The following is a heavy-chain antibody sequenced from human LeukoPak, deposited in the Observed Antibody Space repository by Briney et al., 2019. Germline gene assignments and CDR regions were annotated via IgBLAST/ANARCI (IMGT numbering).Heavy chain of an antibody. CDR3: ARDRGVSGWRHRGFDY. J-gene: IGHJ4*02. Sequence: SVKVSCKASGGTFSSYAISWVRQAPGQGLEWMGRIIPIFGTANYAQKFQGRVTITTDESTSTACMELSSLRSEDTAVYYCARDRGVSGWRHRGFDYWGQGTLVTVSS. D-gene: IGHD6-19*01. V-gene: IGHV1-69*05. CDR1: GGTFSSYA. CDR2: IIPIFGTA.